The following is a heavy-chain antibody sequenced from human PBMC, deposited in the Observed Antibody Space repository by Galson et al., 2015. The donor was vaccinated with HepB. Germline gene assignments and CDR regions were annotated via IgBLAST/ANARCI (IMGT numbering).Heavy chain of an antibody. CDR1: GFTFSTNV. CDR2: ISYDGNTQ. J-gene: IGHJ5*02. CDR3: AKDYSSGWDLGH. D-gene: IGHD6-19*01. V-gene: IGHV3-30*18. Sequence: SLRLSCAASGFTFSTNVMHWVRQAPGKGLEWVAVISYDGNTQYYADSVQGRFTLSRDNSKNTLSLQMNSLKPEDTAIYYCAKDYSSGWDLGHWGQGTLVTVSS.